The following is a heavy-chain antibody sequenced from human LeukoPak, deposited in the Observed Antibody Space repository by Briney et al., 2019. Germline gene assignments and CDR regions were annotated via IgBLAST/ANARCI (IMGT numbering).Heavy chain of an antibody. D-gene: IGHD3-22*01. CDR2: INHSGST. V-gene: IGHV4-34*01. Sequence: PSETLSLTCAVYGGSFSGYHWSWIRQPPGKGLEWIGEINHSGSTNYNPSLKSRVTISVDTSKNQFSLKLSSVTAADTAVYYCARGDYYDSSGLFDYWGQGTLVTVSS. CDR1: GGSFSGYH. CDR3: ARGDYYDSSGLFDY. J-gene: IGHJ4*02.